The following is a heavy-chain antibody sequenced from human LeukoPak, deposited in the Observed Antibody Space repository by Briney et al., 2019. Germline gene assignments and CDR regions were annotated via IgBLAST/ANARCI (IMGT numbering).Heavy chain of an antibody. Sequence: ASVKVSCKASGYTFTNYYMHWVRQAPGQGLEWMGIINPSSGSTNYAQKFQGRVTMTRDTSTSTVYMELSSLRSEDTAVYYCARTVTLSMWYYYMDVWGKGTTVTISS. J-gene: IGHJ6*03. CDR1: GYTFTNYY. V-gene: IGHV1-46*01. D-gene: IGHD4-11*01. CDR3: ARTVTLSMWYYYMDV. CDR2: INPSSGST.